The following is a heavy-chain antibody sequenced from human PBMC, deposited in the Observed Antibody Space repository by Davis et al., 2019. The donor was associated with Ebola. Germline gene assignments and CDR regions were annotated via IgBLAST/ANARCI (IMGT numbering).Heavy chain of an antibody. V-gene: IGHV3-48*01. CDR2: ISNSSSAI. Sequence: GESLKISCAASGFTFSSYSMNWVRQAPGKGLEWVSYISNSSSAIYYADSVKGRFTISRDNAKNSLYLQMNSLRAEDTAVYYCAKGTYYYGSGRPDYWGQGTLVTVSS. D-gene: IGHD3-10*01. J-gene: IGHJ4*02. CDR1: GFTFSSYS. CDR3: AKGTYYYGSGRPDY.